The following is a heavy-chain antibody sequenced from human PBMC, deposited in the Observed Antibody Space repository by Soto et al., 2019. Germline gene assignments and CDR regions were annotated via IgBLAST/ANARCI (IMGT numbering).Heavy chain of an antibody. CDR3: AKDTWFGEFGDY. J-gene: IGHJ4*02. CDR1: GFTFSSYA. CDR2: ISGSGGGT. D-gene: IGHD3-10*01. V-gene: IGHV3-23*01. Sequence: EVRLLESGGGLVQPGGSLRLSCAASGFTFSSYAMSWVRQAPGKGLEWVSVISGSGGGTYYADSVKGRFTISRDNSKNPLYLQMNSLRAEDTAVYHCAKDTWFGEFGDYWGQGTLVTVSS.